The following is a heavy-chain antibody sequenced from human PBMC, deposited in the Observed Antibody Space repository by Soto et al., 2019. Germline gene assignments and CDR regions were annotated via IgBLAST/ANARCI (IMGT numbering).Heavy chain of an antibody. CDR3: ARGLTGTTAGY. D-gene: IGHD1-7*01. J-gene: IGHJ4*02. CDR1: GYTFTSYA. Sequence: ASVKVSRKASGYTFTSYAMHWVRQAPGQRLEWMGWINAGNGNTKYSQKFQGRVTITRNTSASTAYMELSSLRSEDTAVYYCARGLTGTTAGYWGQGTPVTVSS. V-gene: IGHV1-3*01. CDR2: INAGNGNT.